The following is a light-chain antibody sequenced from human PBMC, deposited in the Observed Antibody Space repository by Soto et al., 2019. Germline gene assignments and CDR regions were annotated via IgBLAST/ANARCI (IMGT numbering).Light chain of an antibody. V-gene: IGKV3-20*01. CDR2: DAS. CDR3: QQYDSSPRT. J-gene: IGKJ1*01. CDR1: QRVSANY. Sequence: ETVLTQSPGTLSLSPGETATLSCRASQRVSANYLAWYQHKPGQAPRLLIYDASTRATGTPDRFSGSGSGTDFTLTIRRLEPEDFALYYCQQYDSSPRTFGQGTKVEIK.